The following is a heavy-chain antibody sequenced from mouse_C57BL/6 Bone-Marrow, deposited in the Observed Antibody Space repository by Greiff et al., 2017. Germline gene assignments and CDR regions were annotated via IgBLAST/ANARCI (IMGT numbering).Heavy chain of an antibody. D-gene: IGHD1-1*01. J-gene: IGHJ3*01. V-gene: IGHV1-69*01. CDR1: GYTFTSYW. CDR2: IDPSDSYT. Sequence: QVQLKQPGAELVMPGASVKLSCKASGYTFTSYWMHWVKQRPGQGLEWIGEIDPSDSYTNYNPKFKGKSTLTVDKSSSTAYMQLSSLTSEDSAVYYWARAFYYYASNPWFAYWGQGTLVTVSA. CDR3: ARAFYYYASNPWFAY.